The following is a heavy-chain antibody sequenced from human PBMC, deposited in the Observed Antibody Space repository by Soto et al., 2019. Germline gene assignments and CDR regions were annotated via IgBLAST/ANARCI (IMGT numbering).Heavy chain of an antibody. CDR3: AHNIYSGYGLWYFDV. V-gene: IGHV2-5*02. CDR1: GFSLNTSLVG. CDR2: IYWDDDK. Sequence: QITLKESGPALVKPTQTLTLTCTFSGFSLNTSLVGVGWIRQPPGEALEWLAFIYWDDDKRYRPSLRSRLTVTKYTSKNQVVLTLINMDPVDTATYFCAHNIYSGYGLWYFDVWGRGTLVTVSS. D-gene: IGHD5-12*01. J-gene: IGHJ2*01.